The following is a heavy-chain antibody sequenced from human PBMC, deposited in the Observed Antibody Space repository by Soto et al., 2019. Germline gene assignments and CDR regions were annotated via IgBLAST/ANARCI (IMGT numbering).Heavy chain of an antibody. CDR3: ASWGTEHFNWFDP. Sequence: TSETLSLTCTISGGSINYYYWSWLRQPPGKGPEWIGYISYSGSTNYNPSLESRVSISLDRSKNQFSLKLSSVTAADTAVYYCASWGTEHFNWFDPWGQGPLVT. CDR2: ISYSGST. CDR1: GGSINYYY. V-gene: IGHV4-59*01. J-gene: IGHJ5*02. D-gene: IGHD1-1*01.